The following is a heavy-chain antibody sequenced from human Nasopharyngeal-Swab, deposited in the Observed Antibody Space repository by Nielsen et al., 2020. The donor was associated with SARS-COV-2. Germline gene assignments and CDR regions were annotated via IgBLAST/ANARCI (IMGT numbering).Heavy chain of an antibody. Sequence: SCAASGFTFSSYWMSWVRQPPGKGLEWIGEIYHSGSTNYNPSLKSRVTISVDKSKNQFSLKLSSVTAADTAVYYCARDGYYYGMDVWGQGTTVTVSS. J-gene: IGHJ6*02. V-gene: IGHV4-4*02. CDR2: IYHSGST. CDR3: ARDGYYYGMDV. CDR1: GFTFSSYW.